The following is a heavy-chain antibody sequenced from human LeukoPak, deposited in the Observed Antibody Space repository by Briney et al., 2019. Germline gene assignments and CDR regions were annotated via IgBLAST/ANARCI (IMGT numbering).Heavy chain of an antibody. D-gene: IGHD1-26*01. CDR3: ARGRVRGGRYYEFDY. V-gene: IGHV4-39*07. CDR1: GGSISSSDYY. CDR2: IYYNGTT. Sequence: PSETLSLTCTVSGGSISSSDYYWAWIRQPPGKGLEWIGNIYYNGTTYYNPSLKSRVTISIDTSNNQFSLKLSSVTAADTAVYYCARGRVRGGRYYEFDYWGQGTLVTVSS. J-gene: IGHJ4*02.